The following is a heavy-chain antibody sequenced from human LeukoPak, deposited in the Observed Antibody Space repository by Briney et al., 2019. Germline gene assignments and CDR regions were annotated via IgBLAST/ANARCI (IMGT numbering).Heavy chain of an antibody. J-gene: IGHJ4*02. CDR3: VRDGDGDVEFDY. D-gene: IGHD7-27*01. CDR2: VNSDGSDT. Sequence: PGGSLRLSCAASGFTFINHWMHWARQAPGKGLVWVSHVNSDGSDTTYADSVKGRFSISRDNAKNTLYLQMDSLRAEDTAIYYCVRDGDGDVEFDYWGQGALVTVSS. V-gene: IGHV3-74*01. CDR1: GFTFINHW.